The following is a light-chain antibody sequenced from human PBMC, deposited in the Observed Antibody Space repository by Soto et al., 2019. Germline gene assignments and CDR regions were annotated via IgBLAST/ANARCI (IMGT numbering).Light chain of an antibody. Sequence: QSVLTQPASVSGSPGQSITISCTGTGSDAGGYNYVSWYQQHPGKAPKLMIYEVSNRPSGVSNRFSGSKSGNTASLTISGLQAEAEAAYYCSSYTSSTTLGVLFGGGTKVTVL. J-gene: IGLJ2*01. V-gene: IGLV2-14*01. CDR1: GSDAGGYNY. CDR2: EVS. CDR3: SSYTSSTTLGVL.